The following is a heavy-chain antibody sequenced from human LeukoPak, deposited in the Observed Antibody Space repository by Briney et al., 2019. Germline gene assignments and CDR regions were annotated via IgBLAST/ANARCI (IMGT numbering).Heavy chain of an antibody. D-gene: IGHD3-22*01. Sequence: GGSLRLSCAASGFTFSSYATSWVRQAPGKGLEWVSAISGSGGSTYYADSVKGRFTISRDNSKNTLYLQMNSLRAEDTAVYYCAKSSYYDTSGYYREYYFDYWGQGTLVTVSS. CDR3: AKSSYYDTSGYYREYYFDY. CDR2: ISGSGGST. J-gene: IGHJ4*02. CDR1: GFTFSSYA. V-gene: IGHV3-23*01.